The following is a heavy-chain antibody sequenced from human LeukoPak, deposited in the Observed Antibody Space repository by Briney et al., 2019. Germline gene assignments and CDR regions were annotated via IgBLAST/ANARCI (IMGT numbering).Heavy chain of an antibody. J-gene: IGHJ2*01. CDR2: IDPNSGGT. V-gene: IGHV1-2*02. CDR1: GYSFTGYY. D-gene: IGHD3-10*01. CDR3: ARGRGTTMVRGVITNYFDL. Sequence: ASVKVSCKASGYSFTGYYMHWVRQAPGQGLEWMGWIDPNSGGTNYAQKFLGSVTMTGDTSINTAFMELSRLRSDDTAIYYCARGRGTTMVRGVITNYFDLWGRGSLVTVSS.